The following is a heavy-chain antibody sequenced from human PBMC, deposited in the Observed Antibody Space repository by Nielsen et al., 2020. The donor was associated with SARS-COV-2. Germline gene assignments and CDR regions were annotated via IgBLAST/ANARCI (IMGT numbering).Heavy chain of an antibody. CDR3: ARDLTVVTASPYSYYYGMDV. D-gene: IGHD2-21*02. J-gene: IGHJ6*02. V-gene: IGHV1-46*01. CDR2: INPSGGST. Sequence: WVRQAPGQGLEWMGRINPSGGSTSYAQKFQGRVTMTRDTSTSTVYMELSSLRSEDTAVYYCARDLTVVTASPYSYYYGMDVWGQGTTVTVSS.